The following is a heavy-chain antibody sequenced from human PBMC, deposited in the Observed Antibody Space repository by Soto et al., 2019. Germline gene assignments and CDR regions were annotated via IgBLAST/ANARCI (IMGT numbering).Heavy chain of an antibody. CDR1: GFSFSAYY. V-gene: IGHV3-11*01. D-gene: IGHD2-8*01. CDR2: ISFNGDVT. CDR3: PRENGHPGHNYAMDV. Sequence: PGGSLRLSCAASGFSFSAYYMSWIRQAPGKGLEWVSYISFNGDVTRYSDSVEGRFTVSRDNAEKSLYLQMNSLRVEDTAVYYCPRENGHPGHNYAMDVWGQGTTVTVSS. J-gene: IGHJ6*02.